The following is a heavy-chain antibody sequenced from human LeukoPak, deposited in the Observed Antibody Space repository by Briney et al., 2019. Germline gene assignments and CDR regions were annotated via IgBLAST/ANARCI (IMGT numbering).Heavy chain of an antibody. Sequence: ASVKVSCKASGGTFSRYAISWVRQAPGQGVEWVGRIILILGTANFAQKFQGRVTITADKSTSTAYMELSSLRSEDTAVYYCATRLNVYCSGGSCYSNYYYYDMDVWGQGTTVTVSS. CDR3: ATRLNVYCSGGSCYSNYYYYDMDV. CDR1: GGTFSRYA. V-gene: IGHV1-69*04. CDR2: IILILGTA. D-gene: IGHD2-15*01. J-gene: IGHJ6*02.